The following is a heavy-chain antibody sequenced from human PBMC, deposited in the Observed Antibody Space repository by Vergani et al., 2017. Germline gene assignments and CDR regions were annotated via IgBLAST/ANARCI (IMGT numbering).Heavy chain of an antibody. J-gene: IGHJ4*02. D-gene: IGHD3-16*01. CDR1: GFTFSSYS. Sequence: EVQLVESGGGLVQPGGSLRLSCAASGFTFSSYSMNWVRQAPGKGLEWVSYISSSSSTIYYSDSVKGRFTISRDNAKNSLYLQMNSLRAEDTDVYYCAREDVSFDYWGQGTLVTVSS. CDR2: ISSSSSTI. CDR3: AREDVSFDY. V-gene: IGHV3-48*04.